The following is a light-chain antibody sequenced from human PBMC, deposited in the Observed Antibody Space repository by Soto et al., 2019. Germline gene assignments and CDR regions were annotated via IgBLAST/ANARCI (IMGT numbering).Light chain of an antibody. CDR3: PQSNSYSPT. CDR1: QSISSW. CDR2: DVS. J-gene: IGKJ1*01. Sequence: DIQMAQSPSTLSASGGDRVTITCRASQSISSWLAWSQQKPGKAPKLLIYDVSSLESGGPSRYSGSGYGTEFTLTISGLQPYDFATYCRPQSNSYSPTSGQATQVDIK. V-gene: IGKV1-5*01.